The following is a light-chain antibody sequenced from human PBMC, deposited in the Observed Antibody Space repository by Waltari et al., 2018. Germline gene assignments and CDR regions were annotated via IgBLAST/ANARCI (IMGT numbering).Light chain of an antibody. CDR1: SSDVGTYNF. Sequence: QSALTQPPSASGSPGQSVTISCTGSSSDVGTYNFVSWYQQHPGKALKLMIYEVTKRPSGVPDRFSGSKSGNTASLSVSGLQAEDEADYYCTSYAGSDKLLFGGGTKLTVL. V-gene: IGLV2-8*01. J-gene: IGLJ3*02. CDR3: TSYAGSDKLL. CDR2: EVT.